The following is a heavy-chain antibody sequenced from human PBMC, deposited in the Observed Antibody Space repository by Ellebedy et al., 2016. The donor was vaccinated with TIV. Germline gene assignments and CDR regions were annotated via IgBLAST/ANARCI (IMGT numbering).Heavy chain of an antibody. D-gene: IGHD2-2*02. Sequence: GESLKISCAASGFTFSSYSMNWVRQAPGKGLEWVSSISSSSSYIYYADSVKGRFTISRDNAKNSLYLQMNSLRAEDTAVYYCAKRDCSSTSCYTFDYWGQGTLVTVSS. V-gene: IGHV3-21*01. CDR3: AKRDCSSTSCYTFDY. CDR1: GFTFSSYS. J-gene: IGHJ4*02. CDR2: ISSSSSYI.